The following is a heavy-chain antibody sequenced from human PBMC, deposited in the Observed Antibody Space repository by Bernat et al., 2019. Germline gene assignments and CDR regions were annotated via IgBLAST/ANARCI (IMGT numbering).Heavy chain of an antibody. V-gene: IGHV3-23*01. CDR1: GFTFSTYA. CDR3: AKKPTSTGSHYHFDY. D-gene: IGHD1-26*01. Sequence: VQLLESGGGLVQPGGSLRLSCAASGFTFSTYAMSWVRQAPGKGLEWVSAISGSGGSTYYADSVKGRFTISRDNSKNTLYLQMSSLRAEDTAVYYCAKKPTSTGSHYHFDYWGQGTLVTVSS. J-gene: IGHJ4*02. CDR2: ISGSGGST.